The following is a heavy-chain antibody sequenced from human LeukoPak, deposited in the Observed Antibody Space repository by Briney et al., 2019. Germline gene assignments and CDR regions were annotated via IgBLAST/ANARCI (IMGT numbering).Heavy chain of an antibody. Sequence: SETLSLTCTVSGGSISSYYWSWIRQPAGKGLEWIGRIYTSGSTNYNPSLKSRVTMSVDTSKNQFSLKLSSVTAADTAVYYCASLKMGYSSSWHDAFDIWGQGTMVTVSS. V-gene: IGHV4-4*07. CDR2: IYTSGST. D-gene: IGHD6-13*01. J-gene: IGHJ3*02. CDR1: GGSISSYY. CDR3: ASLKMGYSSSWHDAFDI.